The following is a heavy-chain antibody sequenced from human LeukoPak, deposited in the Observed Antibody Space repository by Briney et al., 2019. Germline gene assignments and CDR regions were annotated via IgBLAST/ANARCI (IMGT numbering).Heavy chain of an antibody. CDR1: GFTFSSYA. Sequence: GGSLRLSCAASGFTFSSYAMSLVRQPPGKGLEWVSAISGSGGSTYYADSVKGRFTTSRDNSKNTLYLQMNSLRAEDTAVYYCAKSSWSNPFFDYWGQGTLVTVSS. CDR2: ISGSGGST. D-gene: IGHD6-13*01. CDR3: AKSSWSNPFFDY. V-gene: IGHV3-23*01. J-gene: IGHJ4*02.